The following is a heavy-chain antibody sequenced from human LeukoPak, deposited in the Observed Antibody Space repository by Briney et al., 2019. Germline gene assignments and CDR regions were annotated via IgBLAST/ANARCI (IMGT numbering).Heavy chain of an antibody. V-gene: IGHV4-59*12. J-gene: IGHJ5*02. CDR1: GGSISSYY. CDR3: ARDTTIFRWFDP. D-gene: IGHD2-21*01. Sequence: SETLSLTCTVSGGSISSYYWSWIRQPPGKGLEWIGYIYYSGSTYDNPSLKSRVTISVDTSKNQFSLKLSSVTAADTAMYSCARDTTIFRWFDPWGQGTLVTVSS. CDR2: IYYSGST.